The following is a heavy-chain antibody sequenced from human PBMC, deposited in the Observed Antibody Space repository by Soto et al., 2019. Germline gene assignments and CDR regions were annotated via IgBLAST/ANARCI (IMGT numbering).Heavy chain of an antibody. Sequence: EMQLVESGGGLVQPGGSLRLSCAASGFTFSNYWMHWVRQVPGKGLVWVSRINTDGSATNYADSVKGRFTVSRDNAKNTQYLQMNSLRVEDTAVYYCARDGEGYWGQGTLVTVSS. CDR2: INTDGSAT. CDR1: GFTFSNYW. J-gene: IGHJ4*02. D-gene: IGHD2-21*01. CDR3: ARDGEGY. V-gene: IGHV3-74*01.